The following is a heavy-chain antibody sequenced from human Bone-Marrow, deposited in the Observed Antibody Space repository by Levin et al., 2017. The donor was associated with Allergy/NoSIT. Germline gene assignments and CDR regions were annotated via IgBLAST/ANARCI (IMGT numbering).Heavy chain of an antibody. Sequence: GGSLRLSCAASGFTFRSHGMHWVRQAPGKGLEWVAHIWYDGSKTFLADSVKGRFTVSRDNAKNTLYLQMDSLRVDDTAVYDCARDDWQLALDYWGPGTLVSVSS. CDR3: ARDDWQLALDY. D-gene: IGHD6-6*01. CDR2: IWYDGSKT. V-gene: IGHV3-33*01. J-gene: IGHJ4*02. CDR1: GFTFRSHG.